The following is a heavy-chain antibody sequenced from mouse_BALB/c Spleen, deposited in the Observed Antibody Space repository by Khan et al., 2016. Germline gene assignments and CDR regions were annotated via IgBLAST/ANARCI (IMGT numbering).Heavy chain of an antibody. V-gene: IGHV3-2*02. J-gene: IGHJ2*01. CDR2: ISYSGST. D-gene: IGHD2-10*02. CDR3: ARTSSIKY. Sequence: EVQLVESGPGLVKPSQSLSLTCTVTGYSITSGYGWNWIRQFPGNKLEWMGYISYSGSTNYNPSLTSRISITRDTSKNQFFLPLNYVTNEATATYYCARTSSIKYWGQGTTLTVSS. CDR1: GYSITSGYG.